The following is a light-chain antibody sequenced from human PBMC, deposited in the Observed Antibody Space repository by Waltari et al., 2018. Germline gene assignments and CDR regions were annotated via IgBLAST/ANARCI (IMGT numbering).Light chain of an antibody. CDR3: LSYTSSSTWV. Sequence: QSALTQPASVSGSPGQSISISCTGTSSYVGAYNYVPWYQQHAGKVPQLMIYDVNNRPSGVSNRFSGSKSGNTVSLTISGLQAEDEADYYYLSYTSSSTWVFGGGTKLTVL. CDR2: DVN. J-gene: IGLJ3*02. V-gene: IGLV2-14*03. CDR1: SSYVGAYNY.